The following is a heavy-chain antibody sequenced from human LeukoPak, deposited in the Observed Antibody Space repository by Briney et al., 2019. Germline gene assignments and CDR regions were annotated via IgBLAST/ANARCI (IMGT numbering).Heavy chain of an antibody. CDR3: ARPGPDAFDI. Sequence: ASVKVSCKASGGTFNSYAISWVRQAPGQGLEWMGGIIPIFGTTNYARKFRGRVTLTADKSTRTAYMELSSLRAEDTAVYYCARPGPDAFDIWGQGTMVTVSS. J-gene: IGHJ3*02. V-gene: IGHV1-69*06. CDR1: GGTFNSYA. CDR2: IIPIFGTT.